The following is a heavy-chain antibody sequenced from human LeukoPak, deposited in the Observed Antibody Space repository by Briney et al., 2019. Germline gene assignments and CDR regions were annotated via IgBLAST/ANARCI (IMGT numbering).Heavy chain of an antibody. Sequence: PSETLSLTCTVSGGSISSYYWSWIRQPPGKGLEWIGYIYYSGSTNYNPSLKSRVTISVDTSKNQFSLKLSSVTAADTAVYYCARVVRGYSGYDWADYYYGMDVWGQGTTVTVSS. J-gene: IGHJ6*02. V-gene: IGHV4-59*12. CDR2: IYYSGST. CDR1: GGSISSYY. CDR3: ARVVRGYSGYDWADYYYGMDV. D-gene: IGHD5-12*01.